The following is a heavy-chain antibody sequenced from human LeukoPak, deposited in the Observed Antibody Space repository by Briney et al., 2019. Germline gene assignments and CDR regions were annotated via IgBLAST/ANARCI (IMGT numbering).Heavy chain of an antibody. CDR2: ISSSSSYI. Sequence: GVSLRLFCAASGFTVRSYSMNWVRQAQGKGLEWVSSISSSSSYIYYADSVKGRFTISRDNAKNSLYLQMNSLRAEDTAVYYCASDYRGDYWGQGTLVTVSS. CDR1: GFTVRSYS. J-gene: IGHJ4*02. D-gene: IGHD4-11*01. V-gene: IGHV3-21*01. CDR3: ASDYRGDY.